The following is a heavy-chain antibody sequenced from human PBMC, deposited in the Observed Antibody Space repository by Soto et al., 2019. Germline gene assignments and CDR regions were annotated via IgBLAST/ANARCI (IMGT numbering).Heavy chain of an antibody. D-gene: IGHD6-13*01. J-gene: IGHJ4*02. Sequence: EVQLVESGGGLVQPGGSLRLSCAASGFTFSSYEMNWVRQAPGKGLEWVSYISYSGGTIHYADSVRGRFTISRDNAKNSLYLQMNSLRAEDTAVYYCARQSGGIAEDWGQGTLVTVSS. V-gene: IGHV3-48*03. CDR3: ARQSGGIAED. CDR1: GFTFSSYE. CDR2: ISYSGGTI.